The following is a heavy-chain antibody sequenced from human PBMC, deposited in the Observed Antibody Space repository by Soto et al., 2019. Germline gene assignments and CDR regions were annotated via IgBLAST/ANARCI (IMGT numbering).Heavy chain of an antibody. V-gene: IGHV4-30-4*01. J-gene: IGHJ6*02. Sequence: QVQLQESGPGLVKPSQTLSLTCTVSGGSISSGDYYWSWIRQPPGKGLEWIGYIYYSGSTYYNPSLTGLATIAVDPSTTQFSLKLSAVTAAATAVYYCAREGVDISDPPPHYYDYGMGVWGQGTTVTVSS. CDR3: AREGVDISDPPPHYYDYGMGV. CDR1: GGSISSGDYY. D-gene: IGHD3-3*01. CDR2: IYYSGST.